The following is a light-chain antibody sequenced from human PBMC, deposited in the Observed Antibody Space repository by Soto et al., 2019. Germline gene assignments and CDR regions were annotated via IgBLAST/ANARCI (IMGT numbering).Light chain of an antibody. V-gene: IGKV3-20*01. CDR3: PHYGVSPRFT. J-gene: IGKJ3*01. Sequence: EIVLTQSPGTLSLSPGERATLACRTSQTINSNYLAWYQQKVGQAPRLLIHGASSRATGIPDRFSGSGSGKDFTLTISKLEPDDFAVYYCPHYGVSPRFTFGPGTKVDI. CDR1: QTINSNY. CDR2: GAS.